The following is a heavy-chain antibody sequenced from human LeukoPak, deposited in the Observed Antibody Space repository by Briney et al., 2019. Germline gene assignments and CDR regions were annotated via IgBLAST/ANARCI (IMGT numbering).Heavy chain of an antibody. CDR1: GFTFSRYT. Sequence: KAGGSLRLSCAGSGFTFSRYTFNWVRQAPGRGLEWVSAISGDSKYIYYTDSVKGRFTISRDNAKNSVFLQMSSLRVEDTAVYYCARDWFSMVRGVTGAKLYHFEYWGQGTLVTVSS. CDR3: ARDWFSMVRGVTGAKLYHFEY. D-gene: IGHD3-10*01. J-gene: IGHJ4*02. CDR2: ISGDSKYI. V-gene: IGHV3-21*01.